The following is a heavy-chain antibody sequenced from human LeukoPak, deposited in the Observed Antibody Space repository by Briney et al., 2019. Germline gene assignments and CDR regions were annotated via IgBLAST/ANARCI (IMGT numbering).Heavy chain of an antibody. CDR3: ASRAALKKDY. Sequence: PSETLSLTCAVYGGSFSGYYWSWIRQPPGKGLEWIGEINHSGSTNYNPSLKSRVTISVDTSKNQFSLKLSSVTAADTAVYYCASRAALKKDYWGQGTLVTVSS. J-gene: IGHJ4*02. V-gene: IGHV4-34*01. CDR1: GGSFSGYY. D-gene: IGHD6-25*01. CDR2: INHSGST.